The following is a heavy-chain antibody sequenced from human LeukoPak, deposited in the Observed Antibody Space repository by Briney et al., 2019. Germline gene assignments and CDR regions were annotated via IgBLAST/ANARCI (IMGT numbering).Heavy chain of an antibody. CDR3: AKVGSPPKLGIRYYFDY. V-gene: IGHV3-23*01. Sequence: PGGSLRLSCAASGFTFSSYAMSWVRQAPGKGLEWVSAISGSGGSTYYADSVKGRFTISRDNSKNTLYLQMNSLRAEDTAVYYCAKVGSPPKLGIRYYFDYWGQGTLVTVSS. J-gene: IGHJ4*02. CDR1: GFTFSSYA. D-gene: IGHD7-27*01. CDR2: ISGSGGST.